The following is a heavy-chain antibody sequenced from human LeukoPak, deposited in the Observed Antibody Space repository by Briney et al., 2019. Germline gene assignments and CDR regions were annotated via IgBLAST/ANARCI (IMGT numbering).Heavy chain of an antibody. Sequence: GEPLEISCKRSGYSFTSYWIGWVRQMPGKGLEWMGIFYPGDFDTSYSPSFQAQVPISADKSISTAYLQWSSLKASDTAMYYCARLSDYSIDYWGQGTLVTVSS. J-gene: IGHJ4*02. D-gene: IGHD4-11*01. V-gene: IGHV5-51*01. CDR3: ARLSDYSIDY. CDR2: FYPGDFDT. CDR1: GYSFTSYW.